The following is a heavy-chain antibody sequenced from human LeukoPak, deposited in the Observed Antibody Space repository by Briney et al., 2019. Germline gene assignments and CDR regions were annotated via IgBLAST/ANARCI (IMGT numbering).Heavy chain of an antibody. V-gene: IGHV4-39*01. Sequence: PSETLSLTCTVSGGSISSSSYYWGWIRQPPGKGLEWIGTIYYSGSTYYNPSLKSRVTISLDTSRNQISLKLSSVTAADTAVYYCARHTAMVSQGEEFDYWGQGTLVTVSS. D-gene: IGHD5-18*01. J-gene: IGHJ4*02. CDR1: GGSISSSSYY. CDR3: ARHTAMVSQGEEFDY. CDR2: IYYSGST.